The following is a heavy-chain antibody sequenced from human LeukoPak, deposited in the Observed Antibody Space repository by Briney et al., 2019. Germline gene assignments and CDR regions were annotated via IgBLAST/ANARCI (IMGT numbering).Heavy chain of an antibody. CDR2: ISYDGSNK. J-gene: IGHJ4*02. CDR1: GFTFSTYA. D-gene: IGHD3-16*01. V-gene: IGHV3-30*04. CDR3: AKRGSQGGYYFDY. Sequence: GGSLRLSCAASGFTFSTYAMHWVRQAPGKGLEWVAVISYDGSNKYYADSVKGRFTISRDNSKNTLNLQMNSLRAEDTAVYYCAKRGSQGGYYFDYWGQGALVTVSS.